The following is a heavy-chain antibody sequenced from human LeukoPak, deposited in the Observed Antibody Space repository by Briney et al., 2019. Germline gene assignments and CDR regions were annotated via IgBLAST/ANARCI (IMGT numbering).Heavy chain of an antibody. J-gene: IGHJ4*02. Sequence: SETLSLTCSVSGGSISSSTYYWAWVRQPPGKGLEWIASIYYSGSTYYKESLKSRVTIYADTSKNQVSLNLTSVTAAVTAVYYCSRENGAFSPFGYWGQGTLVTVPS. V-gene: IGHV4-39*07. CDR3: SRENGAFSPFGY. D-gene: IGHD2-8*01. CDR1: GGSISSSTYY. CDR2: IYYSGST.